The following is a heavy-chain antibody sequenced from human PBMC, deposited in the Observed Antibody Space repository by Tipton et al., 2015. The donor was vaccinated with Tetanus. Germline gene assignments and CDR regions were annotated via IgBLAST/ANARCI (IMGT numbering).Heavy chain of an antibody. CDR2: IKQDGSEK. Sequence: SLRLSCAASGFTFSSYWMSWVRQAPGKGLEWVANIKQDGSEKHYVDSVKGRFTISRDNAKNSLYLQMNSLRAEDTAVYYCARDLDCSGGSCYALFDYWGQGTLVTVSS. CDR3: ARDLDCSGGSCYALFDY. V-gene: IGHV3-7*01. J-gene: IGHJ4*02. CDR1: GFTFSSYW. D-gene: IGHD2-15*01.